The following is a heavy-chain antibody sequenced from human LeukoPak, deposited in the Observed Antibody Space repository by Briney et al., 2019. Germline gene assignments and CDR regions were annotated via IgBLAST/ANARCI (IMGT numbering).Heavy chain of an antibody. D-gene: IGHD6-13*01. CDR3: ASGIAAAGIPRIDY. Sequence: SETLSLTCTVSGGSISSSSYYWGWIRQPPGKGLEWIGSIFYSGRTYYNPSLKSRVTISVDTSKNQFSLKLSSVTAADTAVYYCASGIAAAGIPRIDYWGQGTLVTVSA. J-gene: IGHJ4*02. V-gene: IGHV4-39*01. CDR2: IFYSGRT. CDR1: GGSISSSSYY.